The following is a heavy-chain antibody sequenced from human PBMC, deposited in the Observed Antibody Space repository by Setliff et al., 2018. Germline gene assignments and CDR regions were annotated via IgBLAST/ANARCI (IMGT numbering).Heavy chain of an antibody. CDR2: INHSGST. Sequence: SETLSLTCNVSGVSFSSTTFYWAWIRQSPGKGLEWIGEINHSGSTNYNPSLKSRVSISVEKSKNQFSLKLTSVTAADTAVYYCARAQVVFAISAPVWYFEVWGRGTQVTVS. CDR3: ARAQVVFAISAPVWYFEV. V-gene: IGHV4-39*07. D-gene: IGHD2-21*01. CDR1: GVSFSSTTFY. J-gene: IGHJ2*01.